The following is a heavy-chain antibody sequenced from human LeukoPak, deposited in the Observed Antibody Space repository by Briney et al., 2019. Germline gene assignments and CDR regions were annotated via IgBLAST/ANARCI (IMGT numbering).Heavy chain of an antibody. D-gene: IGHD2-2*01. Sequence: GGSLRLSCAASAFTVSSNYMNWVRQAPGRGLEWVSVIYSVGTTYYADSVRGRFIISRDNSKNTLYLQMNSLRAEDTAVYYCASHSTYQPLYGMDVWGQGTAVTISS. CDR1: AFTVSSNY. CDR2: IYSVGTT. CDR3: ASHSTYQPLYGMDV. J-gene: IGHJ6*02. V-gene: IGHV3-66*04.